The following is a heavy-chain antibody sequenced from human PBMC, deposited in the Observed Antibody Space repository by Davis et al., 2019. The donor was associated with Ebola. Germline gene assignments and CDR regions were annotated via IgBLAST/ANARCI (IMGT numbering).Heavy chain of an antibody. V-gene: IGHV3-7*01. Sequence: PGGSLRLSCAASGFTFSSYGMHWVRQAPGKGLEWVANIKQDGSEKYYVDSVKGRFTISRDNAKNSLYLQMNSLRAEDTAVYYCARVCYYGMDVWGQGTTVTVSS. CDR3: ARVCYYGMDV. CDR2: IKQDGSEK. CDR1: GFTFSSYG. J-gene: IGHJ6*02.